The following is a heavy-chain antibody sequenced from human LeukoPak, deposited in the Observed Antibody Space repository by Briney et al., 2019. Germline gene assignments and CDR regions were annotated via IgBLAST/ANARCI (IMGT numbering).Heavy chain of an antibody. CDR1: GFTFSSYA. CDR2: ISYDGSNK. J-gene: IGHJ4*02. CDR3: ARDPQWLAYADY. V-gene: IGHV3-30-3*01. Sequence: GGSLRLSCAASGFTFSSYAMHWVRQAPGKGLEWVAVISYDGSNKYYADSVKGRFTISRDNSKNTLYLQMNSLRAEDTAVYYCARDPQWLAYADYWGQGTLVTVSS. D-gene: IGHD6-19*01.